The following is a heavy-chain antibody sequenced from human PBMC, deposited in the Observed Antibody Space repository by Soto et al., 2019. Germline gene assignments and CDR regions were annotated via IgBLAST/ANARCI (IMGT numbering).Heavy chain of an antibody. CDR2: IHPGDSDA. J-gene: IGHJ4*02. D-gene: IGHD1-7*01. Sequence: PGESLKISCKGSGYSFTSYWIGWVRQMTGKGREWMVIIHPGDSDARYSPSCQGLVTVSADRSINTAYLHWSSLKASDTAMYYCARETDGTTFDYWGQGTMVTVSS. CDR3: ARETDGTTFDY. V-gene: IGHV5-51*01. CDR1: GYSFTSYW.